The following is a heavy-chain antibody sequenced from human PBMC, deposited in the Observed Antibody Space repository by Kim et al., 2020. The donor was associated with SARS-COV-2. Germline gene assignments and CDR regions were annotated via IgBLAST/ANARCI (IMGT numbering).Heavy chain of an antibody. CDR2: ISGSGGST. CDR1: GFTFSSYA. CDR3: AKLKRGVGDCYAFDI. V-gene: IGHV3-23*01. D-gene: IGHD2-21*02. J-gene: IGHJ3*02. Sequence: GGSLRLSCAASGFTFSSYAMSWVRQAPGKGLECVSAISGSGGSTYYADSVKGRFTISRDNSKNTLYLQMNSLRAEDTAVYYCAKLKRGVGDCYAFDIWGQGTMVTVSS.